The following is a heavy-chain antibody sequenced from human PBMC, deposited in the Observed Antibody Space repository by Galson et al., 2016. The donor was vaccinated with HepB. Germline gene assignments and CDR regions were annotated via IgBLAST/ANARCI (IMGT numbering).Heavy chain of an antibody. CDR3: ARVARFTVVRGLTYGIDV. V-gene: IGHV3-66*01. D-gene: IGHD3-10*01. J-gene: IGHJ6*02. Sequence: LEWVSVIYGGDDAYYADSVKGRFTISRDNSKNTLYLLMNSLRAEDTAVFYCARVARFTVVRGLTYGIDVWGQGTTATVS. CDR2: IYGGDDA.